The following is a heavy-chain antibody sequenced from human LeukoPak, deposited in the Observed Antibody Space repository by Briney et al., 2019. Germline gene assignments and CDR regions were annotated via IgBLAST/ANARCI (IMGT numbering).Heavy chain of an antibody. CDR2: IIPIFGTA. J-gene: IGHJ5*02. Sequence: ASVKVSCKASGGTFSSYAISWVRQAPGQGLEWMGGIIPIFGTANYAQKFQGRVTITADESTSTAYMELSSLRSEDTAVYYCARGYSNYRDNWFDPWGQGTLVTVSS. V-gene: IGHV1-69*13. CDR3: ARGYSNYRDNWFDP. CDR1: GGTFSSYA. D-gene: IGHD4-11*01.